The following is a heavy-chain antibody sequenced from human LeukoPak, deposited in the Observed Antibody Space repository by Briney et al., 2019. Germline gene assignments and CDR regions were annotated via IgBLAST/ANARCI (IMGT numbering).Heavy chain of an antibody. D-gene: IGHD3-22*01. CDR3: ARDCDRSGYYCY. Sequence: ASVKVSCKASGYTFTSYGLSWVRQAPGQGLEWIGWISAYNGDTNYAQKLQGRVTMTTDTSTSTAYMKLRSLRSDDTAVYYCARDCDRSGYYCYWGQGTLVTVSS. CDR2: ISAYNGDT. V-gene: IGHV1-18*01. CDR1: GYTFTSYG. J-gene: IGHJ4*02.